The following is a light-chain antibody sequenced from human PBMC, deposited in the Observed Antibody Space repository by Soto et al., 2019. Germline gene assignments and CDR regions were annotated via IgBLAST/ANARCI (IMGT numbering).Light chain of an antibody. CDR1: QSVSSD. Sequence: ETVLTQSPGTLSLSPGERATLSCRASQSVSSDYLAWYQHKPGQAPRLLIHGASTRATGIPARFSGSGSGTEYTLTISSLQSEDFAVYYCQQYKKWPRTFGHGTKVDIK. J-gene: IGKJ1*01. V-gene: IGKV3-15*01. CDR3: QQYKKWPRT. CDR2: GAS.